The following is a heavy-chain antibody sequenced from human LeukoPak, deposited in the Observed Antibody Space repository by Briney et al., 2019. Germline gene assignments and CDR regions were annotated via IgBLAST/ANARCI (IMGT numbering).Heavy chain of an antibody. V-gene: IGHV4-4*07. CDR2: IYTSGST. CDR1: GVSISSYY. D-gene: IGHD3-10*01. J-gene: IGHJ4*02. CDR3: ASLLWFGEFAFFDY. Sequence: SETLSLTCTVSGVSISSYYWSWIRQPAGKGLEWIGRIYTSGSTNYNPSLKSRVTISVDTSKNQFSLKLSSVTAADTAVYYCASLLWFGEFAFFDYWGQGTLVTVSS.